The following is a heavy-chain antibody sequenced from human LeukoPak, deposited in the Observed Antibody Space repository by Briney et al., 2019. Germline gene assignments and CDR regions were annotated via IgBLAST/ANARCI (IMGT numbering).Heavy chain of an antibody. CDR2: ISYDGSNK. Sequence: PGGSLRLSCAASGFTFSSYGMHWVRQAPGKGLEWVAVISYDGSNKYYADSVKGRFTISRDNSKNTLYLQMNSLRAEDTAVYYCAKESPRYYDILTGYYNHFDYWGQGTLVTVSS. J-gene: IGHJ4*02. V-gene: IGHV3-30*18. D-gene: IGHD3-9*01. CDR3: AKESPRYYDILTGYYNHFDY. CDR1: GFTFSSYG.